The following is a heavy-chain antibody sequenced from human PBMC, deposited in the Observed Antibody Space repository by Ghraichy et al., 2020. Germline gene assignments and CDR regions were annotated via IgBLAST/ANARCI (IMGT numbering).Heavy chain of an antibody. CDR1: GDSVSSNSAA. CDR3: ARGSSSSTRLGVDY. D-gene: IGHD6-13*01. V-gene: IGHV6-1*01. J-gene: IGHJ4*02. Sequence: SETLSLTCAISGDSVSSNSAAWNWIRQSPSRGLEWLGRTYYRSKWYNDYAVSVKSRITINPDTSKNQFSLQLNSVTPEDTAVYYCARGSSSSTRLGVDYWGQGTLVTVSS. CDR2: TYYRSKWYN.